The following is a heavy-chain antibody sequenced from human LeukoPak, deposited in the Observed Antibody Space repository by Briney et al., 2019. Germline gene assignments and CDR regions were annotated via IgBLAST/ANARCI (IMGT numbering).Heavy chain of an antibody. CDR2: INHSGST. J-gene: IGHJ4*02. Sequence: PSETLSLTCAVYGGSFSGYYWSWIRQPPGKGLEWIGEINHSGSTNYNPSLKSRVTISVDTSKNQFSLKLSSVTAADTAVYYCARRHCSSTSCYASNFDYWGQGTLVTVSS. D-gene: IGHD2-2*01. V-gene: IGHV4-34*01. CDR3: ARRHCSSTSCYASNFDY. CDR1: GGSFSGYY.